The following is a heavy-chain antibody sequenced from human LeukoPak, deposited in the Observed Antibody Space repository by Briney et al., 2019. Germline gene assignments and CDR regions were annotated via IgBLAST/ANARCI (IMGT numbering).Heavy chain of an antibody. D-gene: IGHD3-3*01. CDR2: IQYDGSNK. CDR1: AFTFSTYG. CDR3: ARGNDFWSGYHLWVYFDY. Sequence: GGSLRLSCAASAFTFSTYGMHWVRQAPGKGLEWVAFIQYDGSNKYYADSVKGRFTISRDNSKNTLYLQMNSLRAEDTAVYYCARGNDFWSGYHLWVYFDYWGQGTLVTVSS. J-gene: IGHJ4*02. V-gene: IGHV3-30*02.